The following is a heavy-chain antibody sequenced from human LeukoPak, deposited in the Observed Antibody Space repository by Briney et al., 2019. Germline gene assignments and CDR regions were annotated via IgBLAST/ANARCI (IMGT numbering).Heavy chain of an antibody. D-gene: IGHD3-10*01. Sequence: GASLRLSCSASGFTFSDYYMSWIRQAPGKGLEWVSYISSSGSTIYYADSVKGRLTISRDNAKNSLYLQMNSLRAEDTAVYYCARCFRGDAFDIWGQGTMVTVSS. CDR3: ARCFRGDAFDI. CDR2: ISSSGSTI. V-gene: IGHV3-11*01. CDR1: GFTFSDYY. J-gene: IGHJ3*02.